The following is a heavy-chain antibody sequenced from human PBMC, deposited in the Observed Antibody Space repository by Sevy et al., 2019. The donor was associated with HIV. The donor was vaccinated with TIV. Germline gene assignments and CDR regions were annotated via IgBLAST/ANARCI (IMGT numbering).Heavy chain of an antibody. V-gene: IGHV3-11*05. CDR2: ISSRSSEI. Sequence: GGSLRLSCVASGFIFRDRYMSWIRQAPGKGLEWVSFISSRSSEINYADSVKGRFTVSRDNAKNSLYLQMNSLRAEDTAVYYCAGDFMPVASAGTGALSVWGQGTAVTVSS. J-gene: IGHJ6*02. CDR3: AGDFMPVASAGTGALSV. D-gene: IGHD6-13*01. CDR1: GFIFRDRY.